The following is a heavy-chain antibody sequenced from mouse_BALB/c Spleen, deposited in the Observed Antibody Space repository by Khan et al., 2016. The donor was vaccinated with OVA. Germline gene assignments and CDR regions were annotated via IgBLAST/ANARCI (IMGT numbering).Heavy chain of an antibody. CDR3: AGGYGYGWYFDV. CDR1: GYTFTTAG. V-gene: IGHV9-4*02. J-gene: IGHJ1*01. Sequence: QIQLVQSGPELKKPRETVRISCKASGYTFTTAGMQWVQKMPGKGLKWIGWINTHSGVPKYAEDFKGRFAFSLETSASTAYLQITILKNEDTATYVCAGGYGYGWYFDVWGAGTTVTVSS. CDR2: INTHSGVP. D-gene: IGHD2-2*01.